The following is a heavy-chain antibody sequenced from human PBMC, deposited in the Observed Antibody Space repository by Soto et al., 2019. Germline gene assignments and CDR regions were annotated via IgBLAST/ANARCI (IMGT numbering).Heavy chain of an antibody. CDR3: ARGPRIAARPSYQNPYYYYYGMDV. CDR2: INHSGST. D-gene: IGHD6-6*01. J-gene: IGHJ6*02. V-gene: IGHV4-34*01. CDR1: GGSFSGYY. Sequence: KPSETLSLTCAVYGGSFSGYYWSWIRQPPGKGLEWIGEINHSGSTNYNPSLKSRVTISVDTSKNQFSLKLSSVTAADTAVYYCARGPRIAARPSYQNPYYYYYGMDVWGQGTTVTVSS.